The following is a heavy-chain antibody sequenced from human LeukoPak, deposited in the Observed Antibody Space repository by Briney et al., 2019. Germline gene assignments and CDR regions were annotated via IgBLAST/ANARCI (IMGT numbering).Heavy chain of an antibody. J-gene: IGHJ6*02. CDR1: GGSFSGYY. Sequence: KPSETLSLTCAVYGGSFSGYYWSWIRQPPGKGLEWIGEINRRGSTNYNPSLKSRVTISVDTSKNQFSLKLSSVTAADTALYYCARIDRGDVWGQGTTVTVSS. D-gene: IGHD3-10*01. CDR2: INRRGST. CDR3: ARIDRGDV. V-gene: IGHV4-34*01.